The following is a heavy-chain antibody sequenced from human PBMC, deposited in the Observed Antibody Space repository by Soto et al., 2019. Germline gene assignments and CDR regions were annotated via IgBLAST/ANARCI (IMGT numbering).Heavy chain of an antibody. D-gene: IGHD1-26*01. Sequence: ITLKESGPTLVKPTQTLTLTCTFSGFSLPTDRVGVGWIRQPPGKALEWLAVIYWDDTKTHRPSLKSRLTIATDTSKNQVALTMTDMDPVDTATYYCAHAYGGRSLYWGQGTLVTVSS. CDR1: GFSLPTDRVG. V-gene: IGHV2-5*02. J-gene: IGHJ4*02. CDR3: AHAYGGRSLY. CDR2: IYWDDTK.